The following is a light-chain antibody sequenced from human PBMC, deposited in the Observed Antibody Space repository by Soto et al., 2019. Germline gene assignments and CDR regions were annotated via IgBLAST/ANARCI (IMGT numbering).Light chain of an antibody. J-gene: IGKJ2*01. CDR3: QHRSNWPPMYT. CDR1: PSVGGF. V-gene: IGKV3-11*01. CDR2: DTS. Sequence: EIVLTQSPATLSLSPGERATLSCRASPSVGGFLAWYQQKSGQAPRLLIYDTSKRATGIPARFSGSGSGTDFTLTISSLEPEDFAIYHCQHRSNWPPMYTFGQGTKLEIK.